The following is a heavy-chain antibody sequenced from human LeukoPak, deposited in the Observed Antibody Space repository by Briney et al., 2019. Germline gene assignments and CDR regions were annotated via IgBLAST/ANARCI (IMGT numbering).Heavy chain of an antibody. CDR1: GFTFSNYA. D-gene: IGHD3-10*01. CDR3: AKDIALWFGELNTGKGTH. CDR2: ISGNGATT. J-gene: IGHJ4*02. V-gene: IGHV3-23*01. Sequence: GGSLRLSCAASGFTFSNYAMSWVRQAPGKGLEWVSGISGNGATTYYADSVKGRFTISRDNSKNTLYLQMNSLRAEDTAVYYCAKDIALWFGELNTGKGTHWGQGTLVTVSS.